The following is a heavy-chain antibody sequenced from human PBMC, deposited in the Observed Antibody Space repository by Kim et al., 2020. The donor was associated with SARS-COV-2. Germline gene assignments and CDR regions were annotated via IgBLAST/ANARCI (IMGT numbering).Heavy chain of an antibody. D-gene: IGHD3-3*01. V-gene: IGHV4-34*01. Sequence: SETLSLTCAVYGGSFSGYYWTWIRQPPGKGLEWIGDIDHSGSANYHPSLKSRVTRSADTSNNQFSLKMNSGTAADTAIYYCARYDFWSRGTLVTVSS. J-gene: IGHJ4*02. CDR2: IDHSGSA. CDR1: GGSFSGYY. CDR3: ARYDF.